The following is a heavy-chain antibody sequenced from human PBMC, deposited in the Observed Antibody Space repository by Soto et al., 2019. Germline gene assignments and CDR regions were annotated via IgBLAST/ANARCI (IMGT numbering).Heavy chain of an antibody. V-gene: IGHV1-69*01. CDR1: GGTFSSYA. Sequence: QVQLVQSGAEVKKPGSSVKVSCKASGGTFSSYAISWVRQAPGQGLEWMGGIFPIFGTANYAQKFQGRVTITADESTSTAYMELSSLRSEDTAVYYCARFTSFYDSSGYYFDYWGQGTLVTVSS. D-gene: IGHD3-22*01. J-gene: IGHJ4*02. CDR2: IFPIFGTA. CDR3: ARFTSFYDSSGYYFDY.